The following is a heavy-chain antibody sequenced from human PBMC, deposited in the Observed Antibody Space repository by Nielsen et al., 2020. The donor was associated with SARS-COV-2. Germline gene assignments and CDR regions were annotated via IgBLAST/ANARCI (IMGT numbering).Heavy chain of an antibody. D-gene: IGHD6-19*01. CDR3: ARDGSSGWSSGYYYYYGMDV. Sequence: WVRQAPGQGLEWMGWINTNTGNPTYAQGFTGRFVFSLDTSVSTAYLQISSLKAEDTAVYYCARDGSSGWSSGYYYYYGMDVWGQGTTVTVSS. CDR2: INTNTGNP. J-gene: IGHJ6*02. V-gene: IGHV7-4-1*02.